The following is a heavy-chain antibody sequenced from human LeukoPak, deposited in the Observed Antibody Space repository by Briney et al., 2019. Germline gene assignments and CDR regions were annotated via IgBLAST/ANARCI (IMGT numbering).Heavy chain of an antibody. CDR3: ARRISVGSSGYYYGY. D-gene: IGHD3-22*01. CDR2: INPNSGGT. CDR1: GFTFTGYY. J-gene: IGHJ4*02. Sequence: ASVKVSCKASGFTFTGYYMHWVRQAPGQGLEWMGWINPNSGGTNYAQKFQGRVTMTRDTSISTAYMELSRLRSDDTAVYYCARRISVGSSGYYYGYWGQGTLVTVSS. V-gene: IGHV1-2*02.